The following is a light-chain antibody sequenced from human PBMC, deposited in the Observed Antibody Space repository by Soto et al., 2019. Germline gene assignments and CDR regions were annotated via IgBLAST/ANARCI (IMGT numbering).Light chain of an antibody. CDR3: SSYTSSVALV. J-gene: IGLJ2*01. CDR2: DVT. CDR1: SSDVGGYNF. Sequence: QSALTQPASVSGSPGQSITISCTGTSSDVGGYNFVSWYQQHPGKAPKLMIYDVTNRPSGVSNRFSGSKYGNTASLTISGLQAEDEAVYYCSSYTSSVALVFGAGTKLTVL. V-gene: IGLV2-14*01.